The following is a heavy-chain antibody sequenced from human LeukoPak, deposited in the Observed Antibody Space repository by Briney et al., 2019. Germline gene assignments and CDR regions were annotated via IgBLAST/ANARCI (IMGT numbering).Heavy chain of an antibody. CDR1: GYTFTDYY. D-gene: IGHD3-10*01. CDR2: VDPEDGET. CDR3: ATDRGSGGAFDI. V-gene: IGHV1-69-2*01. J-gene: IGHJ3*02. Sequence: ASVKVSCKASGYTFTDYYMHWVQQAPGKGLEWMGLVDPEDGETIYAEKFQGRVTITADTSTDTAYMELSSLRSEDTAVYYCATDRGSGGAFDIWGQGTMVTVSS.